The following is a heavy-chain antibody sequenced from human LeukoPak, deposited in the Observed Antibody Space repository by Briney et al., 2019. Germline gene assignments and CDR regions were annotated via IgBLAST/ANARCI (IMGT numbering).Heavy chain of an antibody. J-gene: IGHJ5*02. CDR1: GGSFSGYY. CDR2: VSHTGST. D-gene: IGHD5-12*01. Sequence: SETLSLTCAVYGGSFSGYYWSWIRQPPGKGLEWIGRVSHTGSTDYNPSLRSRVIVSVDTSKDQFSLKLSSVTAADTAVYYCARVDGWAYSGYDAFAFLRAPWGQGTLVTVSS. CDR3: ARVDGWAYSGYDAFAFLRAP. V-gene: IGHV4-34*01.